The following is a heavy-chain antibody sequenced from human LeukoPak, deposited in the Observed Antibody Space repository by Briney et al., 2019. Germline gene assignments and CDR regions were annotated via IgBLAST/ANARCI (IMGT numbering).Heavy chain of an antibody. D-gene: IGHD6-13*01. CDR3: AKAYSSSWYEGDY. J-gene: IGHJ4*02. Sequence: PGGSLRLSCAASGFTFSRYWMSWVRQAPGKGLEWVANIKQDGSEKYYVDSVKGRFTISRDNAKNSLYLQINSLRAEDTAVYYCAKAYSSSWYEGDYWGQGTLVTVSS. V-gene: IGHV3-7*01. CDR1: GFTFSRYW. CDR2: IKQDGSEK.